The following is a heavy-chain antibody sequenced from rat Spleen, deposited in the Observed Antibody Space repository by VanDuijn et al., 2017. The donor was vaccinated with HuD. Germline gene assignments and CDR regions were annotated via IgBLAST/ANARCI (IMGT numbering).Heavy chain of an antibody. J-gene: IGHJ4*01. CDR3: TRHHYDGYYHGPVFGVMDA. D-gene: IGHD1-12*03. Sequence: EVQLVESGGGLVQPGRSLKLSCAASGFTFSDYNMAWVRQAPKKGLEWVATIIYDGSRTYYRDSVKGRFTISRDNAKSTLYLQMDSLRSEDTASYYCTRHHYDGYYHGPVFGVMDAWGRGASVTVSS. V-gene: IGHV5S10*01. CDR2: IIYDGSRT. CDR1: GFTFSDYN.